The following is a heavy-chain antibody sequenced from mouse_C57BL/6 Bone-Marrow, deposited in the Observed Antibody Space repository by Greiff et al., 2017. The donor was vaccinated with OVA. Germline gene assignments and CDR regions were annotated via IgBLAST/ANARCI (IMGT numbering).Heavy chain of an antibody. CDR3: ARAFITTVVPHFDY. CDR2: INPNNGGT. CDR1: GYTFTDYY. D-gene: IGHD1-1*01. Sequence: VQLQQSGPELVKPGASVKISCKASGYTFTDYYMNWVKQSHGKSLEWIGDINPNNGGTSYNQKFKGKATLTVDKSSSTAYMELRSLTSEDSAVYYCARAFITTVVPHFDYWGQGTTLTVSS. V-gene: IGHV1-26*01. J-gene: IGHJ2*01.